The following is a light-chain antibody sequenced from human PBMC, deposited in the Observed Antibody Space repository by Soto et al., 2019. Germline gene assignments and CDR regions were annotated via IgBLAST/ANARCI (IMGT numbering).Light chain of an antibody. CDR3: QQCGPTLKYT. CDR2: GAS. Sequence: EVVLTQSPDTLSLSPGERATLSCRASQAVTGNYLAWYQQKPGQAPRLLIYGASNRATGIPDRFSGSGSGTDFTLTLSSRDPQDLAVYYCQQCGPTLKYTFGQGTKLEIK. V-gene: IGKV3-20*01. J-gene: IGKJ2*01. CDR1: QAVTGNY.